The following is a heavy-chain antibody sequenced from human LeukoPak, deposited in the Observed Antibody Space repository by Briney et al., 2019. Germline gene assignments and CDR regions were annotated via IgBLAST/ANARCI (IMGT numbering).Heavy chain of an antibody. D-gene: IGHD3-10*01. J-gene: IGHJ4*02. CDR3: AKDCDPRGLFTMVRGSPLDFDY. CDR1: GFTFDDYT. V-gene: IGHV3-43*01. Sequence: GGSLRLSCAASGFTFDDYTMHWVRQAPGKGLEWVSLISWDGGSTYYADSVKGRFTISRDNSKNSLYLQMNSLRTEDTALYYCAKDCDPRGLFTMVRGSPLDFDYWGQGTLVTVSS. CDR2: ISWDGGST.